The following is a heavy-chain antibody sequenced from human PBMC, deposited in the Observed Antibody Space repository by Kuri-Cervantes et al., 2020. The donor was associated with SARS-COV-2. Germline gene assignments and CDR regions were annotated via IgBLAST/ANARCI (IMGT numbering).Heavy chain of an antibody. Sequence: GESLKISCAASRFTFSSYSMNWVRQAPGKGLEWVSSISNSSSYIYYADSVKGRFTISRDNAKNSLYLQTNSLRAEDTAVYYCARDLKESKGMDFDYWGQGTLVTVSS. CDR2: ISNSSSYI. D-gene: IGHD5-24*01. J-gene: IGHJ4*02. CDR1: RFTFSSYS. V-gene: IGHV3-21*01. CDR3: ARDLKESKGMDFDY.